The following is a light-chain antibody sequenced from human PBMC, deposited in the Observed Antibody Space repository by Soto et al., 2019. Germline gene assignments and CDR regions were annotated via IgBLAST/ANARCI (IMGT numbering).Light chain of an antibody. Sequence: EIEMTQSPATLSVSPEERATLSCRASQSVSSNLAWYQQKPGQAPRLLIYGASTRATGIPARFSGSGSGTEFTLTISSLQSEDFAVYYCQQYNNWPPWTFGQGTKVEIK. V-gene: IGKV3-15*01. CDR3: QQYNNWPPWT. CDR1: QSVSSN. CDR2: GAS. J-gene: IGKJ1*01.